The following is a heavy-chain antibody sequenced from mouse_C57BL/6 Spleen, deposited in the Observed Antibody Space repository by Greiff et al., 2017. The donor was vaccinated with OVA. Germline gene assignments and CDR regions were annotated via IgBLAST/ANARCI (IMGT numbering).Heavy chain of an antibody. J-gene: IGHJ1*03. D-gene: IGHD2-3*01. CDR3: ARIGEAGYYYFDV. Sequence: QVQLQQPGAELVKPGASVKLSCTASGYTFTSYWMQWVKQRPGQGLEWIGEIDPSDSYTKYNQKFKGKATLTVDTSSSTAYLQLSSRTSEDSAVYYCARIGEAGYYYFDVWGTGTTVTVSS. CDR2: IDPSDSYT. CDR1: GYTFTSYW. V-gene: IGHV1-50*01.